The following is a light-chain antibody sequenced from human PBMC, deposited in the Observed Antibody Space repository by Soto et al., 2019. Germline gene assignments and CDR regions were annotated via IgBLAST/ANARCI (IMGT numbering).Light chain of an antibody. Sequence: QSALTQPPSASGSPGQSVTISCTGTSSDVGAYNYVSWYQQHPGKAPTLMIYEVNKRPSGVPDRFSGSKSGNTASLTVSGLQAEDEAEYYCSSYAGTYSHVVFGGGTQLTVL. CDR1: SSDVGAYNY. CDR2: EVN. V-gene: IGLV2-8*01. CDR3: SSYAGTYSHVV. J-gene: IGLJ7*01.